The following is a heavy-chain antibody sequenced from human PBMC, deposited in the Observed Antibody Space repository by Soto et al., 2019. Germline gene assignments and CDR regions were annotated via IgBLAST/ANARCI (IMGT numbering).Heavy chain of an antibody. J-gene: IGHJ4*02. CDR2: IWYDGSNK. CDR1: GFTFSSYG. D-gene: IGHD6-13*01. Sequence: TGGSLRLSCAASGFTFSSYGMHWVRQAPGKGLEWVAVIWYDGSNKYYADSVKGRFTISRDNSKNTLYLQMNSLRAEDTAVYYCVRAPLDIIAAAGPFDYWGQGTLVTVSS. CDR3: VRAPLDIIAAAGPFDY. V-gene: IGHV3-33*01.